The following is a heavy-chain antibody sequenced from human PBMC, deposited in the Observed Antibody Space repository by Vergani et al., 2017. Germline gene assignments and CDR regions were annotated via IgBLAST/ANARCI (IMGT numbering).Heavy chain of an antibody. CDR3: ARGVSRGVRAATGSEYFQH. CDR2: ISAYNGNT. D-gene: IGHD2-15*01. CDR1: GYTFTSYG. Sequence: QVQLVQSGAEVKKPGASVKVSCKASGYTFTSYGISWVRQAPGQGLEWMGWISAYNGNTNYAQKLQGRVTMTTDTSPSTAYIELRSLRSDDTAVYYCARGVSRGVRAATGSEYFQHWGQGTLVTVSS. J-gene: IGHJ1*01. V-gene: IGHV1-18*01.